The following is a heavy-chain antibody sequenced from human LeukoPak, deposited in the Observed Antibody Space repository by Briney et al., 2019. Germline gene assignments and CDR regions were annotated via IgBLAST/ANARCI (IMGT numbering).Heavy chain of an antibody. CDR2: IIPILGIA. CDR1: GGTFISYT. D-gene: IGHD5-18*01. V-gene: IGHV1-69*04. CDR3: ARDLISGGYSP. J-gene: IGHJ5*02. Sequence: SVKVSCKASGGTFISYTISWVRQAPGQGLEWMGRIIPILGIANYAQKFQGRVTITADKSTSTAYMELSILRSEDTAVYYCARDLISGGYSPWGQGTLVTVSS.